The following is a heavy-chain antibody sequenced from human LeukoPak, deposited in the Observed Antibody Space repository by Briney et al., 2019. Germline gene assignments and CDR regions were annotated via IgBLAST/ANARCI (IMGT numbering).Heavy chain of an antibody. CDR1: GFTFSDYY. CDR2: ISSSGSTI. D-gene: IGHD5-24*01. Sequence: GGSLRLSCAASGFTFSDYYMSWIRQAPGKGLEWVSYISSSGSTIYYADAVKGRFTISRDNAKNSLYLQMNSLRAEDTAVYYCARDAEMATMDPWGQGTLVTVSS. V-gene: IGHV3-11*04. CDR3: ARDAEMATMDP. J-gene: IGHJ5*02.